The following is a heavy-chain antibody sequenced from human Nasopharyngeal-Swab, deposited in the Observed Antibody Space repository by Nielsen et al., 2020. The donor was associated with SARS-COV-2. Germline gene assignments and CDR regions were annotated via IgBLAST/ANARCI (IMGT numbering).Heavy chain of an antibody. CDR1: GFPFRNYY. CDR2: IEPDGSGK. V-gene: IGHV3-7*04. J-gene: IGHJ5*02. D-gene: IGHD3-10*01. CDR3: ARDYASGAYASSP. Sequence: GESLKISCEGSGFPFRNYYMRWVRQAPGKGLECVANIEPDGSGKQYVDSVKGRFIISRDNAKNSLFLQMNSLRVEDTAVYYCARDYASGAYASSPWGQGTLVTVSS.